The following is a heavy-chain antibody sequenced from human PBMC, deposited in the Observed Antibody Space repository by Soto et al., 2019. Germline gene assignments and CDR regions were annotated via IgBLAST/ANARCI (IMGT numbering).Heavy chain of an antibody. J-gene: IGHJ6*03. CDR2: INAGNGNT. Sequence: ASVKVSCKASGYTFTSYAMHWVRQAPGQRLEWMGWINAGNGNTKYSQKFQGRVTITRDTSASTAYMELSSLRSEDTAVYYCARDRGWYSSRWDYYYYYLMDVWGKGTTVTVSS. CDR3: ARDRGWYSSRWDYYYYYLMDV. V-gene: IGHV1-3*01. D-gene: IGHD6-13*01. CDR1: GYTFTSYA.